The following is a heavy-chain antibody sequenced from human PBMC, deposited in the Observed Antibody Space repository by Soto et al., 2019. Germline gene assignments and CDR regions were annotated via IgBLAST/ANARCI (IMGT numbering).Heavy chain of an antibody. CDR1: GFIFNNYA. V-gene: IGHV3-23*01. CDR3: AKPSHSGDYAGSFDS. D-gene: IGHD4-17*01. CDR2: ISGRGGNT. J-gene: IGHJ4*02. Sequence: GGSLRLSCAASGFIFNNYAINWVRQVPGKGLEWVSGISGRGGNTFYADSMKGRFTISRDNSKNTVYLQMTNLRVEDTAIYYGAKPSHSGDYAGSFDSWGQGTLVTVSS.